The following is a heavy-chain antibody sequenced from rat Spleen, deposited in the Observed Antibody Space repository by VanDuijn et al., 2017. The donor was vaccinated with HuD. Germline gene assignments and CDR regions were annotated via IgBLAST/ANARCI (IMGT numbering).Heavy chain of an antibody. CDR2: ISPSGGST. Sequence: EVQLVESGGGLVQPGRSLKLSCAASGFTFSNYGMHWIRQAPMKGLEWVASISPSGGSTHYGDSVKGRFTISRDNAENTVYLQMNSLRSEDTATYYCAAAGTRVSRFAYWGQGTLVTVSS. D-gene: IGHD1-4*01. CDR1: GFTFSNYG. CDR3: AAAGTRVSRFAY. J-gene: IGHJ3*01. V-gene: IGHV5-19*01.